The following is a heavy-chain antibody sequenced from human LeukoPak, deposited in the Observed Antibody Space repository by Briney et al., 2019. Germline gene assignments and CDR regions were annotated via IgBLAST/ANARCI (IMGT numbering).Heavy chain of an antibody. CDR3: ARLDWNYPDY. CDR1: GYSISSGYY. CDR2: IYHGGST. Sequence: SETLSLTCAVSGYSISSGYYWGWIRQPPVEGLEWIVSIYHGGSTYYNSSVKSRVTISRDTTKNHLSLRMICGTGPVTAVYYCARLDWNYPDYSGQGTLVTVSS. D-gene: IGHD1-7*01. J-gene: IGHJ4*02. V-gene: IGHV4-38-2*01.